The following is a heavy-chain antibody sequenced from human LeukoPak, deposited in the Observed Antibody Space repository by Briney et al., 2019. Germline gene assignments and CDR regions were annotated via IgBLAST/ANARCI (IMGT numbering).Heavy chain of an antibody. J-gene: IGHJ4*02. CDR1: GGSISSSSYY. D-gene: IGHD2-2*01. Sequence: SETLSLTCTVSGGSISSSSYYWGWIRQPPGKGLEWIGSIYYSGSTYYNPSLKSRVTISVDTSKNQFSLKLSSVTAADTAVYYCARQPLVPATVNYFDYWGQGTLVSVSS. CDR3: ARQPLVPATVNYFDY. CDR2: IYYSGST. V-gene: IGHV4-39*01.